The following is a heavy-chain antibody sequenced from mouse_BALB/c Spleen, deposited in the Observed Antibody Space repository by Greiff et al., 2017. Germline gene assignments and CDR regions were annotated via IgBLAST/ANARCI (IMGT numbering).Heavy chain of an antibody. CDR3: AREGYYGYDGFAY. J-gene: IGHJ3*01. CDR2: INSNGGST. V-gene: IGHV5-6-3*01. CDR1: GFTFSSYG. Sequence: EVQLVESGGGLVQPGGSLKLSCAASGFTFSSYGMSWVRQTPDKRLELVATINSNGGSTYYPDSVKGRFTLSRDNAKNTLYLQMSSLKSEDTAMYYCAREGYYGYDGFAYWGQGTLVTVSA. D-gene: IGHD2-2*01.